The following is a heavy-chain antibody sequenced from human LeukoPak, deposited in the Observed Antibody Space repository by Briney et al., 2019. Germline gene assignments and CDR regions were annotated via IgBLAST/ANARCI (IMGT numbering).Heavy chain of an antibody. D-gene: IGHD5-18*01. CDR1: GFTFSSYG. CDR2: ISYDGSNK. Sequence: GGSLRLSCAASGFTFSSYGMHWVRQAPGKGLEWVAVISYDGSNKYYADSVKGRFTISRDNSKNTLYPQMNSLRAEDTAVYYCARGRRNTAMVYFFDYWGQGTLVTVSS. J-gene: IGHJ4*02. V-gene: IGHV3-30*03. CDR3: ARGRRNTAMVYFFDY.